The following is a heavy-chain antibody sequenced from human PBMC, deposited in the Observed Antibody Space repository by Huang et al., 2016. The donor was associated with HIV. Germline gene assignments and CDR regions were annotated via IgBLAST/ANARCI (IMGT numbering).Heavy chain of an antibody. CDR1: GFAVSSYG. CDR2: IGSDSSYR. Sequence: EVELVESGGGLVKPGGSLRLSWAASGFAVSSYGMNWVRQAPGKGLEWVACIGSDSSYRYYADSGKGRVTSSRDNAKSSIYLQLDSLRAEDTAVYYCAYQQWLVGGLNHWGQGTLVVVSS. J-gene: IGHJ5*02. CDR3: AYQQWLVGGLNH. V-gene: IGHV3-21*02. D-gene: IGHD6-19*01.